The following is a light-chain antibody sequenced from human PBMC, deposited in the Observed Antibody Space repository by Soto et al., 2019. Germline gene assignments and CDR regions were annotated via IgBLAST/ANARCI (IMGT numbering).Light chain of an antibody. CDR3: QTWGTGPWV. J-gene: IGLJ3*02. CDR2: LNSDGSH. Sequence: QPVLTQSPSASASLGASVKLTCTLSSAHSSYAIAWHQQQPEKGPRYLMKLNSDGSHNKGDGIPDRFSGSSSGAERYLTISSLQSEDEADYYCQTWGTGPWVFGGGTKLTVL. V-gene: IGLV4-69*01. CDR1: SAHSSYA.